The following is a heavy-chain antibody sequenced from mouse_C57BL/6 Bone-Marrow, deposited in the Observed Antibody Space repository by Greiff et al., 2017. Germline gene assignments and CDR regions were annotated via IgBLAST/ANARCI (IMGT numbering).Heavy chain of an antibody. Sequence: EVQLQQSGPVLVKPGASVKMSCKASGYTFTDYYMNWVKQSHGKSLEWIGVINPYNGGTSYNQKFKGKATLTVDKSSSPAYMESNSLTSEDSAVYYCARYYYSSSDWYFDVWGTGTTVTVSS. J-gene: IGHJ1*03. V-gene: IGHV1-19*01. CDR1: GYTFTDYY. CDR2: INPYNGGT. D-gene: IGHD1-1*01. CDR3: ARYYYSSSDWYFDV.